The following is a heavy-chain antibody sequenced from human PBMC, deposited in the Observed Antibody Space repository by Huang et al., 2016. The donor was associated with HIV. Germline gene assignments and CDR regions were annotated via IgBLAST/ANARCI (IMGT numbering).Heavy chain of an antibody. CDR2: TYPGDSEV. J-gene: IGHJ3*02. CDR3: ARQPPTNYYSNDAFDI. Sequence: EVQLVQSGADLEKPGESLKISCKGSGYSFTSYWIGGVRQMPGRGLEWMGITYPGDSEVRDSPSFQGHVTISADKSISTAYLQWNSLKASDTAIYYCARQPPTNYYSNDAFDIWGQGTRVTVSS. D-gene: IGHD3-10*01. V-gene: IGHV5-51*01. CDR1: GYSFTSYW.